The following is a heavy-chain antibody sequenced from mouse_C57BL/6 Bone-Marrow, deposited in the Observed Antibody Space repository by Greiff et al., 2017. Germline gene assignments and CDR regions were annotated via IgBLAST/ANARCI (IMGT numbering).Heavy chain of an antibody. CDR3: AKGVYDEDAYAMDY. J-gene: IGHJ4*01. CDR2: IWRGGSR. CDR1: GFSLTSYG. V-gene: IGHV2-5*01. D-gene: IGHD2-3*01. Sequence: VQLQQSGPGLVQPSQSLSITCTVSGFSLTSYGVHWVRQSPGQGLEWLGEIWRGGSRDYNAAFMSRLSITKDNSKSQFFFKMNSLQADDTAIYYCAKGVYDEDAYAMDYWGQGTSVTVSS.